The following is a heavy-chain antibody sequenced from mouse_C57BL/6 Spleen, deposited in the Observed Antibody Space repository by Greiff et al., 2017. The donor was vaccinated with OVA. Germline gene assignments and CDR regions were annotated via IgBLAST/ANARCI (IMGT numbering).Heavy chain of an antibody. J-gene: IGHJ3*01. CDR3: AREYYGSSYVWFAY. CDR2: ISYSGST. V-gene: IGHV3-1*01. Sequence: EVKLLESGPGMVKPSQSLSLTCTVTGYSITSGYDWHWIRHFPGNKLEWMGYISYSGSTNYNPSLKSRISITHDTSKNAFFLKLNSVTTEDTATYDCAREYYGSSYVWFAYWGQGTLVTVSA. CDR1: GYSITSGYD. D-gene: IGHD1-1*01.